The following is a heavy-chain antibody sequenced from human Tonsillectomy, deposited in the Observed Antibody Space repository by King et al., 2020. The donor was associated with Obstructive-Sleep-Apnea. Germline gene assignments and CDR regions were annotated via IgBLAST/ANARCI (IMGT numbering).Heavy chain of an antibody. CDR2: ISGTVGST. J-gene: IGHJ4*02. Sequence: VQLVESGGSLVQPGGSLRLSCTASGFTFSTYAMSWVRQAPGKGLEWVSAISGTVGSTYYADSVKGRFTISRDNSKNTLYLQMNSLRAEDTAVYYCAKEPLQGSCLDYWGQGTLVTVSS. CDR1: GFTFSTYA. D-gene: IGHD6-13*01. V-gene: IGHV3-23*04. CDR3: AKEPLQGSCLDY.